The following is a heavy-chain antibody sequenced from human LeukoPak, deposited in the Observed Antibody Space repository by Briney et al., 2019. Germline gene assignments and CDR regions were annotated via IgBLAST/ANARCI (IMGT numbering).Heavy chain of an antibody. Sequence: ASVKVSCKASGYTFTSYGNSWVRQAPGQGLEWMGWISAYSGNTNYAQKLQGRVTMTTDTSTSTAYMELRSLRSDDTAVYYCAREGDYGDLMGYYYYYGMDVWGQGTTVTVSS. CDR1: GYTFTSYG. CDR3: AREGDYGDLMGYYYYYGMDV. D-gene: IGHD4-17*01. CDR2: ISAYSGNT. J-gene: IGHJ6*02. V-gene: IGHV1-18*01.